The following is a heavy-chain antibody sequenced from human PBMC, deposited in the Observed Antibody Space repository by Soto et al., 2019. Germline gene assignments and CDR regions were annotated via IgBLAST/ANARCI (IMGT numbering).Heavy chain of an antibody. V-gene: IGHV4-4*02. Sequence: SETLSLTCAVSGGSISSSNWWSWVRQPPGKGLEWIGEIYHSGSTNYNPSLKSRVTISVDKSKNQFSLQLNSVTPEDTAVYNCARAPGGSSWYEFAFDIWGQGTMVTVSS. J-gene: IGHJ3*02. CDR2: IYHSGST. D-gene: IGHD6-13*01. CDR1: GGSISSSNW. CDR3: ARAPGGSSWYEFAFDI.